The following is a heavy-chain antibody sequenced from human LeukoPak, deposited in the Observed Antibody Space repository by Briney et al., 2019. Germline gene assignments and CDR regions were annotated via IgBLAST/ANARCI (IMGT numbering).Heavy chain of an antibody. D-gene: IGHD5-24*01. J-gene: IGHJ5*02. V-gene: IGHV3-53*01. CDR3: ARVGDGYNYWFDP. CDR2: IYSGGST. CDR1: GFTVSSNY. Sequence: PGGSLRLSCAASGFTVSSNYMSWVRQAPGKGLEWVSVIYSGGSTYYADSVKGRFTISRDNSKNTLYLQMNSLRAEDTAVYYCARVGDGYNYWFDPWGQGTLVTVSS.